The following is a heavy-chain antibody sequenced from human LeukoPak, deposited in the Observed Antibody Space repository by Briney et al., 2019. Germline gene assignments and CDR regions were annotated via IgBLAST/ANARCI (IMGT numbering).Heavy chain of an antibody. CDR2: ISSSGSTT. Sequence: PGGSLRLSCAASGFTFSSYEMNWVRQAPGKGLEWVSYISSSGSTTYYADSVKGRFTISRDNSKNTLYLQMNSLRAEDTAVYYCAKSRSYFDWLENWGQGTLVTVSS. D-gene: IGHD1-26*01. J-gene: IGHJ5*02. V-gene: IGHV3-48*03. CDR1: GFTFSSYE. CDR3: AKSRSYFDWLEN.